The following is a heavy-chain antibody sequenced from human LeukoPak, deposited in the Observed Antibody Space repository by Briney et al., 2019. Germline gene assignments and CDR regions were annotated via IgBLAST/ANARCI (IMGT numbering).Heavy chain of an antibody. V-gene: IGHV7-4-1*02. CDR1: GYTFTSYA. D-gene: IGHD6-19*01. Sequence: ASVKVSCKASGYTFTSYAMNWVRQAPGQGLEWMGWINTNTGNPTYAQGFTGRFVFSLDTSVSTAYLQISSLKAEDTAVYYCAREGLSPTLQWLTGWFDPWGQGTLVTVSS. CDR2: INTNTGNP. CDR3: AREGLSPTLQWLTGWFDP. J-gene: IGHJ5*02.